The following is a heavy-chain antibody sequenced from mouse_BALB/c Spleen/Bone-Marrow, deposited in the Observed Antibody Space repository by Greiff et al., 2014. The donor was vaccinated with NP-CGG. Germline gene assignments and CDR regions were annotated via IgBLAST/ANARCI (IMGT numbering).Heavy chain of an antibody. Sequence: VQLQQPGAELVRPGTSVKISCKASGYAFTNYWLDWVKQSPGHGLEWIGDIYPGSGNTYFNEKFKGKATLTADKSSSTAYMQHSSLTSEDSAVYFCARPQFISGRYYAMDYWGQGTSVTVSS. J-gene: IGHJ4*01. CDR2: IYPGSGNT. V-gene: IGHV1-63*01. D-gene: IGHD1-2*01. CDR3: ARPQFISGRYYAMDY. CDR1: GYAFTNYW.